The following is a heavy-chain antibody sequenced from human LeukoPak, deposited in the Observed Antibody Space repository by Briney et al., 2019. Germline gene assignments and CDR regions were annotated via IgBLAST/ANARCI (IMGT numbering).Heavy chain of an antibody. V-gene: IGHV1-69*02. CDR2: IIPILGIA. D-gene: IGHD1-26*01. CDR3: ATGGSYYGNY. J-gene: IGHJ4*02. Sequence: SVKVSCKASGYTFTSYYMHWVRQAPGQGLEWMGRIIPILGIANYAQKFQGRVTITADKSTSTAYMELSSLRSEDTAVYYCATGGSYYGNYWGQGTLVTVSS. CDR1: GYTFTSYY.